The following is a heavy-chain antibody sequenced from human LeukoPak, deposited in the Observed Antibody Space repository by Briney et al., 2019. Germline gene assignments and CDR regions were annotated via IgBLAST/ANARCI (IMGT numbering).Heavy chain of an antibody. CDR1: GGSINSSTYY. J-gene: IGHJ4*02. CDR3: GRLGARPLNTFDY. Sequence: PSETLSLTCTVYGGSINSSTYYWAWIRQPPGKGLEWIGSIYYSGSTYYNPSLKGRVTISVDTSKNRFSVKLTSVTAADTAVFYCGRLGARPLNTFDYWGQGTLVTVSS. D-gene: IGHD4/OR15-4a*01. V-gene: IGHV4-39*01. CDR2: IYYSGST.